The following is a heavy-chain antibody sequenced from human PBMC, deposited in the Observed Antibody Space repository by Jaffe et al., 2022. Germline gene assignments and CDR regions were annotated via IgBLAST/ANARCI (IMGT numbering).Heavy chain of an antibody. CDR2: IYYSGST. CDR3: ASLGYSGYATFDY. D-gene: IGHD5-12*01. Sequence: QVQLQESGPGLVKPSETLSLTCTVSGGSISSYYWSWIRQPPGKGLEWIGYIYYSGSTNYNPSLKSRVTISVDTSKNQFSLKLSSVTAADTAVYYCASLGYSGYATFDYWGQGTLVTVSS. V-gene: IGHV4-59*01. CDR1: GGSISSYY. J-gene: IGHJ4*02.